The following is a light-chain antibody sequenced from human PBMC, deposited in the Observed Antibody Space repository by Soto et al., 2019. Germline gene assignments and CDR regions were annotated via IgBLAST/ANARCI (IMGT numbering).Light chain of an antibody. CDR2: EVS. V-gene: IGLV2-14*01. Sequence: QSVLTQPASVSGSPGQSITISCTGTSSDVGGYNYVSWYQQHPGKAPKLMIYEVSNRPSGVSNRFPGSKSGNTASLTISGLQAEDESDYYCSSYTSSSTPHVFGTGTKVTVL. CDR1: SSDVGGYNY. CDR3: SSYTSSSTPHV. J-gene: IGLJ1*01.